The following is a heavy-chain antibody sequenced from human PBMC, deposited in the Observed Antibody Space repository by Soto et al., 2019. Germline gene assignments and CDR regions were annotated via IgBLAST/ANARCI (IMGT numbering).Heavy chain of an antibody. Sequence: PGGSLRLSCAASGFTFSSYAMSWVRQAPGKGLEWVSAISGSGGSTYYADSVKGRFTISRDNSKNTLYLQMNSLRAEDTAVYYCANSNYYGSGSLQYYFDYWGQGTLVTVSS. V-gene: IGHV3-23*01. D-gene: IGHD3-10*01. CDR2: ISGSGGST. J-gene: IGHJ4*02. CDR1: GFTFSSYA. CDR3: ANSNYYGSGSLQYYFDY.